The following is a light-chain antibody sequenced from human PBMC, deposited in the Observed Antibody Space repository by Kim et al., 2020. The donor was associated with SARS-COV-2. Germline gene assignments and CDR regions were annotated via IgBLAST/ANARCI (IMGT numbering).Light chain of an antibody. V-gene: IGKV3-15*01. CDR2: DAS. CDR1: QSVSSN. J-gene: IGKJ1*01. CDR3: QQSNKCPRT. Sequence: ASPRERATRSRRASQSVSSNVAWYQQRPGQAPRLLIYDASTRATDIPARFSGSGSGTDFTLTISSLQTEEFAAYYSQQSNKCPRTFGHGTTVEIK.